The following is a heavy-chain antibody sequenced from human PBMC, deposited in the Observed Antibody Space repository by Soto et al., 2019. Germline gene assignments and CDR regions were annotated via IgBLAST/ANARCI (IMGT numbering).Heavy chain of an antibody. V-gene: IGHV3-74*01. J-gene: IGHJ1*01. CDR2: IDSNGRNS. Sequence: EVQLVESGGALVQPWGSLRLSCEASGFTFRNYYMHWVRQAPGKGLMWVARIDSNGRNSVYADSVKGRFTVSRDNAKNTLFLQMDSLTAEDTAVYYCAREQYTLNYAGYWGQGTQVTVS. D-gene: IGHD2-2*01. CDR1: GFTFRNYY. CDR3: AREQYTLNYAGY.